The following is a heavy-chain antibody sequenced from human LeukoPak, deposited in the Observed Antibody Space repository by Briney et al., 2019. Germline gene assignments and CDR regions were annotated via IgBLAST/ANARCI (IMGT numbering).Heavy chain of an antibody. CDR1: GGSISSYY. V-gene: IGHV4-4*07. Sequence: SETLSLTCTVSGGSISSYYWSWIRQPAGKGLEWIGRIYTSGSTNYNPSLKSRVTMSVDTSKNQFSLKLSSVTAADTAVYFCAREQRGGLSGNLGGLFASYYTYYYMDVWGRGTTVTVSS. J-gene: IGHJ6*03. CDR2: IYTSGST. CDR3: AREQRGGLSGNLGGLFASYYTYYYMDV. D-gene: IGHD3-16*01.